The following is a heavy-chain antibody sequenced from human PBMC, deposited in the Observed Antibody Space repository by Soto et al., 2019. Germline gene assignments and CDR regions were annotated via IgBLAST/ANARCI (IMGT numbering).Heavy chain of an antibody. D-gene: IGHD4-4*01. V-gene: IGHV1-69*06. CDR1: GGTFSSYA. CDR3: ARGALSFTLQTAFSAGGYYYYGMDV. CDR2: IIPIFGKA. Sequence: EASVKVSCKASGGTFSSYAISWVRQAPGQGLEWMGGIIPIFGKANYAQKFQGRVTITADKFTSTAYMELSSLRSEDTAVYYCARGALSFTLQTAFSAGGYYYYGMDVWGQGTTVTVSS. J-gene: IGHJ6*02.